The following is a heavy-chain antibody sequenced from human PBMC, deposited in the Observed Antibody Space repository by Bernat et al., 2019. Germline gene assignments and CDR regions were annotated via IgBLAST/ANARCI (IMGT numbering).Heavy chain of an antibody. D-gene: IGHD3-10*01. J-gene: IGHJ4*02. Sequence: QVQLVESGGGVVQPGRSLRLSCAASGFTFSSYGMHWVRQAPGKGLEWVAVISFDGSNKYYAESVKGRFTISRDNSKNTLYLQMNSLKAEDTAVYYCARDLARGVMVRGVLGDWGQGTLVTVSS. CDR2: ISFDGSNK. V-gene: IGHV3-30*03. CDR1: GFTFSSYG. CDR3: ARDLARGVMVRGVLGD.